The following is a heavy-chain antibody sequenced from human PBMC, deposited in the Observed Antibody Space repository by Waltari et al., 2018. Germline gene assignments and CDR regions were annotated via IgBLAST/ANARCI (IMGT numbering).Heavy chain of an antibody. J-gene: IGHJ4*02. CDR3: ARVPEDYDFWSLYFDY. CDR1: GGSISSYY. D-gene: IGHD3-3*01. V-gene: IGHV4-59*01. Sequence: QVQLQESGPGLVKPSETLSLTCTVSGGSISSYYWSWIRQPPGKGLEWIGYIYYSGSTNYNPALMRRVTRSVDTSKNQFSLKLSSVTAADTAVYYCARVPEDYDFWSLYFDYWGQGTLVTVSS. CDR2: IYYSGST.